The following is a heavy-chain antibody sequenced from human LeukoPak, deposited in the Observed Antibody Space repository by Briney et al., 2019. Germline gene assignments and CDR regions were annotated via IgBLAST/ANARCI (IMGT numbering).Heavy chain of an antibody. CDR3: GTDRDSSSYYHDAFDM. V-gene: IGHV3-23*01. D-gene: IGHD3-22*01. Sequence: GGSLRLSCAAPGFTFSSYAMSWVRQAPGRGLEWVSVISGSGDNTYYADSVKGRFTISRDNSKNTLYLQMNSLRAEDTGVYFCGTDRDSSSYYHDAFDMWGQGTMVTVSS. CDR2: ISGSGDNT. J-gene: IGHJ3*02. CDR1: GFTFSSYA.